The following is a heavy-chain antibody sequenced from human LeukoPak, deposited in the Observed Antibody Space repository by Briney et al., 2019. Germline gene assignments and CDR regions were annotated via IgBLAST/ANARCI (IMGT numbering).Heavy chain of an antibody. Sequence: SETLSLTCTVSGGSISSGGYSWSWIRQHPGKGLEWIGYIYYSGSTYYNPSLKSRVTISVDTSKNQFSLKLSSVTAADTAVYYCARGLALWFGELSYYYYGMDVWGQGTTVTVSS. CDR2: IYYSGST. J-gene: IGHJ6*02. V-gene: IGHV4-31*03. D-gene: IGHD3-10*01. CDR1: GGSISSGGYS. CDR3: ARGLALWFGELSYYYYGMDV.